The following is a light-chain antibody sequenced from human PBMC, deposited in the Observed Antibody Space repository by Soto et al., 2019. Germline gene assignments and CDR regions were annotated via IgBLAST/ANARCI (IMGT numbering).Light chain of an antibody. CDR3: QQYENLPT. CDR1: QNINNY. J-gene: IGKJ5*01. V-gene: IGKV1-33*01. CDR2: DAS. Sequence: DIKMTHSPSSLSATVRDRVTITCQASQNINNYLNWYQQKPGRAPKLLIYDASNLEAGVPSRFRGSGSGTDFTFTISRLQPEDIATYYCQQYENLPTFGHGTRIEIK.